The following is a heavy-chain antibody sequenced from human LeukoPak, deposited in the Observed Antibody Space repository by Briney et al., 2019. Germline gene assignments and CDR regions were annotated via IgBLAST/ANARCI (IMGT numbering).Heavy chain of an antibody. J-gene: IGHJ4*02. D-gene: IGHD2-21*02. CDR2: IKQDATEK. CDR3: ARPYPASGGYWSFDY. CDR1: GFIFSSYW. Sequence: GGSLRLSCAASGFIFSSYWMSWVRQAPGKGLEWVAGIKQDATEKNYVEPVKGRFTISRDNAKNSLYLQVNSLRAEDTAVYYCARPYPASGGYWSFDYWGRGTLVTVSS. V-gene: IGHV3-7*01.